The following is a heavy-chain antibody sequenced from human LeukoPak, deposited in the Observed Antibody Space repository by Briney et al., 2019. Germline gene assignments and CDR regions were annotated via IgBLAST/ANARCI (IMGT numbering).Heavy chain of an antibody. Sequence: EASVKVSCKASGYTFTKYGVSWVRQAPGQGLEWMGWISAYNGDIKYAQRGKGRVTMTTDTSTSTVYMELRSLRSDDTAVYYCARESGSDAFDIWAKGPWSPCLQ. J-gene: IGHJ3*02. CDR3: ARESGSDAFDI. CDR2: ISAYNGDI. V-gene: IGHV1-18*01. CDR1: GYTFTKYG.